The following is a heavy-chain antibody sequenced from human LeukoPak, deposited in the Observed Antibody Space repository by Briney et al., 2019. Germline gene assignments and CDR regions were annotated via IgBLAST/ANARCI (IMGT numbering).Heavy chain of an antibody. CDR3: AKDSLIAAAGTFDY. V-gene: IGHV3-9*03. Sequence: GRSLRLSCAASGFTFDDYAMLWVRQAPGKGLEWVSGISWNSGSIGYADSVKGRFTISRDNAKNSLYLQMNSLRAEDMALYYCAKDSLIAAAGTFDYWGQGTLVTVSS. J-gene: IGHJ4*02. D-gene: IGHD6-13*01. CDR1: GFTFDDYA. CDR2: ISWNSGSI.